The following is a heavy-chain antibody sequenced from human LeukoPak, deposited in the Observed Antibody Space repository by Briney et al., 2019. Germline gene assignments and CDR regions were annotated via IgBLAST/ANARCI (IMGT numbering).Heavy chain of an antibody. CDR2: INHSGST. D-gene: IGHD5-18*01. CDR3: ARHTGYSYGHYFDY. CDR1: GGSFSGYY. V-gene: IGHV4-34*01. Sequence: SETLSLTCAVYGGSFSGYYWSWIRQPPGKGLEWIGEINHSGSTNYNPSLKSRVTISVDTSKNQFSLKLSSVTAADTAVYYCARHTGYSYGHYFDYWGQGTLVTVSS. J-gene: IGHJ4*02.